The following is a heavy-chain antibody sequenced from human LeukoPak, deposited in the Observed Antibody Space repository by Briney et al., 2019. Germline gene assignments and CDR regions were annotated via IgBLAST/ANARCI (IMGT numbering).Heavy chain of an antibody. Sequence: GGSLRLSCAASRYKFEDYAMHWVRRPPGKGLEWVSRISWNSRDIRYADSVKGRFTISRDNAKNSLYLQMNSLRAEDAALYYCAKEGAYDDSGPFDYWGQGTLVTVSS. CDR3: AKEGAYDDSGPFDY. V-gene: IGHV3-9*01. J-gene: IGHJ4*02. CDR2: ISWNSRDI. D-gene: IGHD3-22*01. CDR1: RYKFEDYA.